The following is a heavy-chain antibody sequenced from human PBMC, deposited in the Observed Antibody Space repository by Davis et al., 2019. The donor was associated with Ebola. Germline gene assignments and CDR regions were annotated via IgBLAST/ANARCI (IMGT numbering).Heavy chain of an antibody. V-gene: IGHV5-51*01. Sequence: GESLKISCKGSGYSFTSYWIGWVRQMPGKGLEWMGIIYPGDSDTRYSPSFQGQVTISADKSISTAYLQWSSLKASDTAMYYCARRDLRIVGASKYNWFDPWGQGTLVTVSS. CDR1: GYSFTSYW. CDR2: IYPGDSDT. D-gene: IGHD1-26*01. CDR3: ARRDLRIVGASKYNWFDP. J-gene: IGHJ5*02.